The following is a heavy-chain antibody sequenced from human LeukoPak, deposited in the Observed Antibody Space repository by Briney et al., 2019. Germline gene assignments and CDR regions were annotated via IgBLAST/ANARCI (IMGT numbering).Heavy chain of an antibody. J-gene: IGHJ4*02. V-gene: IGHV3-30*19. D-gene: IGHD3-10*01. CDR2: ISYDGSNK. CDR1: GFTFSSYG. CDR3: ARTYYSPGYYFDY. Sequence: GGSLRLSCAASGFTFSSYGMHWVRQAPGKGLEWVAVISYDGSNKYYADSVKGRFTISRDNSKNTLYLQMNSLRAEDTAVYYCARTYYSPGYYFDYWGQGTLVTVSS.